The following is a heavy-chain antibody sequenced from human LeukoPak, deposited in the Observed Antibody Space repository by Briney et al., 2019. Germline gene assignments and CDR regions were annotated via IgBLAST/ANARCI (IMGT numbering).Heavy chain of an antibody. Sequence: GGSLRLSCAASGLTFSNYWMDWVRQAPGKGLEWVANIKQDGSEKNYVDSVKGRFIISRDNAKDSLYLQMNTLRADDTAVYYCARDGFGTGSNWGQGTLVTVSS. CDR3: ARDGFGTGSN. CDR1: GLTFSNYW. V-gene: IGHV3-7*03. CDR2: IKQDGSEK. J-gene: IGHJ4*02. D-gene: IGHD3-16*01.